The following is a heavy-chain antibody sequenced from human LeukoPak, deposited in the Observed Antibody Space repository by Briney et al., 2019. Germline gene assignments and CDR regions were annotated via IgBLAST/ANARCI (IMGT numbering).Heavy chain of an antibody. J-gene: IGHJ5*02. CDR1: GYPFTTYE. V-gene: IGHV1-8*01. D-gene: IGHD1-14*01. Sequence: ASVKVSCKTSGYPFTTYEINWVRQAAGQGLEWMGWVHPNSGNTAYAQKFQGRVTMTRDTSISTTYMELSGLRSDDTAVYFCARGPRNDPWGQGALVTVSS. CDR2: VHPNSGNT. CDR3: ARGPRNDP.